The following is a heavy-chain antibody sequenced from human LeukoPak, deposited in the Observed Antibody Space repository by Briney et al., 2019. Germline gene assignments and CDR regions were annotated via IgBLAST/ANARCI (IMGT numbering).Heavy chain of an antibody. CDR1: GFTFSYYG. D-gene: IGHD3-10*01. Sequence: PGGSLRLSCAASGFTFSYYGMSWVRQAPGKGLEWVSNISGSDDATYYADSVKGRFTISRDNSKNTLYLQMNSLRAEDTAVYYCAKGRGQGFDYWGQGTLVTVSS. CDR2: ISGSDDAT. V-gene: IGHV3-23*01. J-gene: IGHJ4*02. CDR3: AKGRGQGFDY.